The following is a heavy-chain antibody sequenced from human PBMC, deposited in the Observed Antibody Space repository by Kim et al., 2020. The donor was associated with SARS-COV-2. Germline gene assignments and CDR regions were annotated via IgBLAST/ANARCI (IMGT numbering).Heavy chain of an antibody. CDR1: GFTFSSYA. Sequence: GGSLRLSCAASGFTFSSYAMSWVRQAPGKGLEWVSAISGSGGSTYYADSVKGRFTISRDNSKNTLSLQMNSLRAEDTAVYYCAKDSVPVGGNYDYWGQGTLVTVSS. D-gene: IGHD4-4*01. V-gene: IGHV3-23*01. CDR2: ISGSGGST. J-gene: IGHJ4*02. CDR3: AKDSVPVGGNYDY.